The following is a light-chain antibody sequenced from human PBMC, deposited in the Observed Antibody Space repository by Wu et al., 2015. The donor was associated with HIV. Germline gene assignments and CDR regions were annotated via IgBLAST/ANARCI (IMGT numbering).Light chain of an antibody. CDR1: QSVSSSY. CDR3: QQYGSSPWT. Sequence: EIXLTQSPGTLSLSPGERATLSCRASQSVSSSYLAWYQQKPGQAPRLLIYGASSRAIGIPDRFSGSGSGTDFTLTISRLEPEDFAVYYCQQYGSSPWTFGQGTKVEIK. V-gene: IGKV3-20*01. J-gene: IGKJ1*01. CDR2: GAS.